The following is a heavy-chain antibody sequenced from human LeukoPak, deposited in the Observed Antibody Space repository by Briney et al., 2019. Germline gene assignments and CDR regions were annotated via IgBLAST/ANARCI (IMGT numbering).Heavy chain of an antibody. CDR2: VFYTGST. CDR3: ARSKSAAMFYWYFDL. V-gene: IGHV4-59*01. CDR1: GDSITSYY. D-gene: IGHD2-2*01. J-gene: IGHJ2*01. Sequence: SETLSLTCDVSGDSITSYYWSWIRQPPGKGLEWIGYVFYTGSTNYTPSPKSRVTISQDTPKNQVSLRLSSVTAADTAMYYCARSKSAAMFYWYFDLWGRGTLVTVSS.